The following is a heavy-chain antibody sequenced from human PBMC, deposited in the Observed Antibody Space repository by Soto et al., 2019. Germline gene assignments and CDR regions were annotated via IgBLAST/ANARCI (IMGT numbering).Heavy chain of an antibody. V-gene: IGHV4-34*02. CDR1: VGSFSGDD. CDR2: INHSGGI. Sequence: QVQLQQWGAGLLKPSETLSLTGAVHVGSFSGDDWSWVRQPPAKGREWSGEINHSGGINYTPSLKRRVTISVDTCTIQFSLKLRSVTAADTAVVYCARLRWKQAGVFDYWGQRNRVNVSS. D-gene: IGHD2-15*01. J-gene: IGHJ4*02. CDR3: ARLRWKQAGVFDY.